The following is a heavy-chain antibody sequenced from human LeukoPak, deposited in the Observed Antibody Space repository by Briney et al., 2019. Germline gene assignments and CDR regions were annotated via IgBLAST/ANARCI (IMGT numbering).Heavy chain of an antibody. Sequence: SQTLSLTCAISGDSVSSNSAAWNWIRQSPSRGLEWLGRTYYRSKLYNDYAVSVKSRITINPDTSKNQFSLQLNSVTPEDTAVYYCARDRWCSSTSCPLYYYYGMDVWGQGTTVTVSS. D-gene: IGHD2-2*01. J-gene: IGHJ6*02. CDR1: GDSVSSNSAA. CDR3: ARDRWCSSTSCPLYYYYGMDV. CDR2: TYYRSKLYN. V-gene: IGHV6-1*01.